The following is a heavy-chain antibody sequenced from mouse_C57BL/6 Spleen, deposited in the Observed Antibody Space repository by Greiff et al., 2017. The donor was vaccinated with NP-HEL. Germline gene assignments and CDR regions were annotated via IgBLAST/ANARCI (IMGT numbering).Heavy chain of an antibody. CDR3: ARDDYDRFYAMDY. Sequence: DVQLVESGGGLVKPGGSLKLSCAASGFTFSSYAMSWVRQTPEKRLEWVATISDGGSYTYYPDNVKGRFTISRDNAKNNLYLQMSHLKSEDTAMYYCARDDYDRFYAMDYWGQGTSVTVSS. CDR2: ISDGGSYT. V-gene: IGHV5-4*01. J-gene: IGHJ4*01. CDR1: GFTFSSYA. D-gene: IGHD2-4*01.